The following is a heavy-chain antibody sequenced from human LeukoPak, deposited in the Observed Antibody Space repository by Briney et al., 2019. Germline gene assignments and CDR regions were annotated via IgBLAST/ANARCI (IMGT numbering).Heavy chain of an antibody. CDR2: IKTDGSQI. V-gene: IGHV3-7*01. CDR3: AREDIVVVVAAANYYYYYMDV. D-gene: IGHD2-15*01. Sequence: GGSLRLSCVASGFTFSSYWMTWVRQAPGKGLEWVANIKTDGSQIYYVDSVKGRFTISRDNAKNSLYLQMNSLRAEDTAVYYCAREDIVVVVAAANYYYYYMDVWGKGTTVTISS. J-gene: IGHJ6*03. CDR1: GFTFSSYW.